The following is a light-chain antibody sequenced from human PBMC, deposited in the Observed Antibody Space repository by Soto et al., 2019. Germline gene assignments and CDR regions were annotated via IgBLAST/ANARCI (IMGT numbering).Light chain of an antibody. J-gene: IGLJ2*01. V-gene: IGLV1-51*01. CDR3: GTWDATRGAGV. CDR1: SSNIGNNY. Sequence: QSVLTQPPSVSAAPGQKVTISCSGSSSNIGNNYVSWYQQLPGTAPKLLIYDNNNRPSGIPDRFSGSKSGTSATLGITGPKRGDGANYSGGTWDATRGAGVLGGGTQLT. CDR2: DNN.